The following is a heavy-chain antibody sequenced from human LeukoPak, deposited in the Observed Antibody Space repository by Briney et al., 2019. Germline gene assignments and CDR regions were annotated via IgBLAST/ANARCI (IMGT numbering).Heavy chain of an antibody. D-gene: IGHD2-2*01. CDR3: ARSGYQLLSGVYFDY. V-gene: IGHV3-30-3*01. CDR1: GFTFSSYA. CDR2: ISYDGSNK. J-gene: IGHJ4*02. Sequence: PGGSLRLSCGASGFTFSSYAMHWVRQAPGKGLEWVAVISYDGSNKYYADSVKGRFTISRDNSKNTLYLQMNSLRAEDTAVYYCARSGYQLLSGVYFDYWGQGTLVTVSS.